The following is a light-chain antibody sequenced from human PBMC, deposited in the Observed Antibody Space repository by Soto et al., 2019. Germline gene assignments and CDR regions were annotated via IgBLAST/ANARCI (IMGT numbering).Light chain of an antibody. CDR1: KRVISSH. Sequence: EIVLTQSPDTLSLSPGERATLSCRATKRVISSHLSWYQQKPGQAPRLLVYGASTRSSGIPDRFSGSGSGTDFTLTISRLEPEDFAVYYCQQYDFSPYTFGHGTKVEIK. CDR2: GAS. CDR3: QQYDFSPYT. V-gene: IGKV3-20*01. J-gene: IGKJ2*01.